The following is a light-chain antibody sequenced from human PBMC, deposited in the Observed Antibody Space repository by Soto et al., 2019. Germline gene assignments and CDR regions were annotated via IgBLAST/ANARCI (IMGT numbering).Light chain of an antibody. V-gene: IGKV3-20*01. CDR1: QSISARY. Sequence: ESVLTQSPGTLSLSPGERATLSCRASQSISARYLAWYQQKPGQAPRLLIYSASNRATGIPDRFSGSGSGTDFTLTISRREPEDLAVYYCQQCGSSPLYTLGQGTKLEIK. CDR3: QQCGSSPLYT. CDR2: SAS. J-gene: IGKJ2*01.